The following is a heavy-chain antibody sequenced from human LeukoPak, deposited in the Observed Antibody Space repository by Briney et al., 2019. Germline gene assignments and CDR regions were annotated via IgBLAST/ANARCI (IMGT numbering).Heavy chain of an antibody. CDR3: ARGSTYYDFWSGYYTMHGMDV. J-gene: IGHJ6*02. D-gene: IGHD3-3*01. CDR2: TYYRSKWYS. V-gene: IGHV6-1*01. CDR1: GDSVSSNSAA. Sequence: SQTLSLTCVISGDSVSSNSAAWNWIRQSPSRGLEWLGRTYYRSKWYSYSAVSVRSRIIINPDTSKNQFSLKLSSVTAADTAVYYCARGSTYYDFWSGYYTMHGMDVWGQGTTVTVSS.